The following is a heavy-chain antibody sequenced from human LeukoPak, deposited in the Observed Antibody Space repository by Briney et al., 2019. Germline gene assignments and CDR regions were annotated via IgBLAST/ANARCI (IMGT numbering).Heavy chain of an antibody. Sequence: ASVKVSCKASGYTFTSYGISWVRQAPGQGLEWMGWISAYNDNTNYVQKFQGRVTMTTDTSTSTAYMELRSLRSDDTAVYYCARDDDLAVTYDYWGQGTLVTVSS. V-gene: IGHV1-18*01. CDR3: ARDDDLAVTYDY. D-gene: IGHD4-17*01. CDR1: GYTFTSYG. CDR2: ISAYNDNT. J-gene: IGHJ4*02.